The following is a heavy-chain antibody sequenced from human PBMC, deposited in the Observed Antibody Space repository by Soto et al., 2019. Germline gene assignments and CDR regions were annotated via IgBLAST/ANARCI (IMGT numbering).Heavy chain of an antibody. CDR1: GFTFSSYS. CDR2: ISSSSSSI. CDR3: ARDPYDFWSGYFDS. D-gene: IGHD3-3*01. V-gene: IGHV3-48*01. J-gene: IGHJ4*02. Sequence: EVQLVESGGGLVQPGGSLRLSCAASGFTFSSYSVNWVRQAPGKGLEWVSYISSSSSSIDYADSVKGRFTVSRDNAKNSLYLQMSSLRAGDTAVYYCARDPYDFWSGYFDSWGQGTLVTVSS.